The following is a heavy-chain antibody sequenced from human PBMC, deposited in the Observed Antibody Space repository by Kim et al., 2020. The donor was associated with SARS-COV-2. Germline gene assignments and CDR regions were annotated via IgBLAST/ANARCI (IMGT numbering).Heavy chain of an antibody. CDR2: INAGNGNT. V-gene: IGHV1-3*01. CDR1: GYTFTSYA. CDR3: ARDHRRTTVTTREVDP. J-gene: IGHJ5*02. D-gene: IGHD4-17*01. Sequence: ASVKVSCKASGYTFTSYAMHWVRQAPGQRLEWMGWINAGNGNTKYSQKFQGRVTITRDTSASTAYMELSSLRSEDTAVYYCARDHRRTTVTTREVDPWGQGTLVTVSS.